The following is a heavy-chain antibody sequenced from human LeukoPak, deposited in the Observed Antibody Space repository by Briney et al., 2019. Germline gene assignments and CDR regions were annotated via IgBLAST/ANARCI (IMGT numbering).Heavy chain of an antibody. CDR3: ARPPYLGATLFYFDS. CDR1: RFTFTGYW. J-gene: IGHJ4*02. V-gene: IGHV3-7*01. D-gene: IGHD2/OR15-2a*01. Sequence: PGGSLRLSCAASRFTFTGYWMTWVRQAPGKGLEWVAFIKPDGSDNYYADSVKGRFTISRDNAKDSLYLQMNSLGAEDTAVYYCARPPYLGATLFYFDSWGQGTLVTVFS. CDR2: IKPDGSDN.